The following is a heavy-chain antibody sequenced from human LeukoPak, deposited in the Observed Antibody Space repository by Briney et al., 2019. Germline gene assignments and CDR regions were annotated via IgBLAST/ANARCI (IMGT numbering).Heavy chain of an antibody. CDR3: ARSTGYYYGSFDY. V-gene: IGHV3-21*01. D-gene: IGHD3-9*01. Sequence: PGGSLRLSCAASGFTFSSYSMNWVRQAPGKGLEWVSSISSSSSYVYYADSVKGRFTISRDNAKNSLYLQMNSLRAEDTAVYYCARSTGYYYGSFDYWGQGTLVTVSS. J-gene: IGHJ4*02. CDR2: ISSSSSYV. CDR1: GFTFSSYS.